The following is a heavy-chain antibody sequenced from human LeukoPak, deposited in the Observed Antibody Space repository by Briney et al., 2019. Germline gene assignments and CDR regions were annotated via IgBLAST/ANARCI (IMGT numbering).Heavy chain of an antibody. CDR1: GGSISSSSNY. Sequence: PSETLSLTCSVSGGSISSSSNYWGWIRQPPGKGLEWIASAYYSGSTYYNPSLKSRVTISVDTSKNQFSLRLSSVTAADTAVYFCAGHFDVRGANWFDPWGQGTLVTVSS. CDR2: AYYSGST. J-gene: IGHJ5*02. V-gene: IGHV4-39*01. CDR3: AGHFDVRGANWFDP. D-gene: IGHD2-15*01.